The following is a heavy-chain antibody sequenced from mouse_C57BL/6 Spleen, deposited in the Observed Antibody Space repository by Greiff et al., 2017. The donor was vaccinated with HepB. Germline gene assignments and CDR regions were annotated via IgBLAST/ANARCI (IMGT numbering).Heavy chain of an antibody. CDR1: GFTFSSYA. V-gene: IGHV5-9-1*02. CDR2: ISSGGDYI. J-gene: IGHJ1*03. D-gene: IGHD1-2*01. CDR3: TRARLRYWYFDV. Sequence: EVKLVESGEGLVKPGGSLKLSCAASGFTFSSYAMSWVRQTPEKRLEWVAYISSGGDYIYYADTVKGRFTISGDNARNTLYLHMSSLKSEDTAMYYCTRARLRYWYFDVWGTGPTVTVSS.